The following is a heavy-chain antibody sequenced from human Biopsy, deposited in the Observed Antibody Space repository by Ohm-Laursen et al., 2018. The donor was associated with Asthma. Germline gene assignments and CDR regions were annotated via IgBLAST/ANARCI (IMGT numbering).Heavy chain of an antibody. D-gene: IGHD3-22*01. CDR1: GFTFSTYA. CDR2: ISGSGGRT. J-gene: IGHJ4*02. V-gene: IGHV3-23*01. CDR3: ARGDSSNWSHYYFDY. Sequence: SLRLSCAASGFTFSTYAMSWARQAPGKGLEWVSSISGSGGRTYYADSVKGRFTVSRDNSMNTLYLQMHSLRAEDTAVYYCARGDSSNWSHYYFDYWGQGTLVTVSS.